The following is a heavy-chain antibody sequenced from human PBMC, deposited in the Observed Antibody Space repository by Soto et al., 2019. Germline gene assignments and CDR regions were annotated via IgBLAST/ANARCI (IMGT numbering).Heavy chain of an antibody. V-gene: IGHV4-31*02. CDR2: IYYSGST. CDR3: ARAVVRGVIMNNWFDP. J-gene: IGHJ5*02. Sequence: SETLSLTXTVSGGSISSGGYYWSWIRQHPGKGLEWIGYIYYSGSTYYNPSLKSRVTISVDTSKNQFSLKLSSVTAADTAVYYCARAVVRGVIMNNWFDPWGQGTLVTVSS. D-gene: IGHD3-10*01. CDR1: GGSISSGGYY.